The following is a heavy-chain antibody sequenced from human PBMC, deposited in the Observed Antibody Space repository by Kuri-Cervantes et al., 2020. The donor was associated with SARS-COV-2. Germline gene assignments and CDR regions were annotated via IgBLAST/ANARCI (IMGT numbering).Heavy chain of an antibody. CDR1: GYTFNGYY. CDR3: ARDGGIAAADYYYYYGMDV. Sequence: ASVKVSCKASGYTFNGYYMHWVRQAPGQGLEWMGWINPNSGGTNYAQKFQGWVTMTRDTSISTAYMELSRLRSDDTAVYYCARDGGIAAADYYYYYGMDVWGQGTTVTVSS. D-gene: IGHD6-13*01. J-gene: IGHJ6*02. V-gene: IGHV1-2*04. CDR2: INPNSGGT.